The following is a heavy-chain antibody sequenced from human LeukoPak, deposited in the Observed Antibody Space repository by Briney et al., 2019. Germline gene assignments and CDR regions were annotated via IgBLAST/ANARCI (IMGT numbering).Heavy chain of an antibody. V-gene: IGHV4-59*08. Sequence: SETLSLTCTVSGDSISSYYWSWIRQPPGKELEWIGCMYNSGSTNYNPSLKSRVAISIDTSKNQFSLKLTSVTAADTAVYYCARHGMSGSYNYWGQGTLVTVSS. CDR2: MYNSGST. CDR3: ARHGMSGSYNY. J-gene: IGHJ4*02. D-gene: IGHD1-26*01. CDR1: GDSISSYY.